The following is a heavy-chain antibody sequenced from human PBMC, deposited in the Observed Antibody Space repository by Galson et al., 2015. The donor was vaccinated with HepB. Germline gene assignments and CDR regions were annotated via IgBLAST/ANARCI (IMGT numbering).Heavy chain of an antibody. D-gene: IGHD6-19*01. V-gene: IGHV3-7*03. CDR1: GFTFSSYW. Sequence: SLRLSCAASGFTFSSYWMSWVRQAPGKGLEWVANIKQDGSEKYYVDSVKGRFTISRDNAKNSLYLQMNSLRAEDTAVYYCARDRFAIPSKLPGIAVAGRGDYWGQGTLVTVSS. CDR3: ARDRFAIPSKLPGIAVAGRGDY. J-gene: IGHJ4*02. CDR2: IKQDGSEK.